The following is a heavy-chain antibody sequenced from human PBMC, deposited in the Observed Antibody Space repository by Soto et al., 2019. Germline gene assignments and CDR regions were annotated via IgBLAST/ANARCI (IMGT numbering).Heavy chain of an antibody. CDR2: ISARSDNT. J-gene: IGHJ6*02. D-gene: IGHD3-16*01. CDR1: GFTFYSYA. V-gene: IGHV3-23*01. Sequence: EVQLLASGGGLVQPGGSLRLSCAASGFTFYSYAMDWVRQAPGKGLEWVSSISARSDNTYYADSVKGRFTISRDHSKSTLYLQVTSLRAEDTAIYYCAKRGDSYYYGMNVWGQGTTVTVSS. CDR3: AKRGDSYYYGMNV.